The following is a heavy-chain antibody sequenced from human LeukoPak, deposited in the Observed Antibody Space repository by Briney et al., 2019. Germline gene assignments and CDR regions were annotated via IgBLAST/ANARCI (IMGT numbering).Heavy chain of an antibody. CDR1: GGTSSSYA. V-gene: IGHV1-69*13. J-gene: IGHJ4*02. CDR2: IIPIFGTA. CDR3: ARGREMATITGDFDY. Sequence: SVKVSCKASGGTSSSYATSWVRQAPGQGLEWMGGIIPIFGTANYAQKFQGRVTITADESTSTAHMELSSLRSEDTAVYYCARGREMATITGDFDYWGQGTLVTVSS. D-gene: IGHD5-24*01.